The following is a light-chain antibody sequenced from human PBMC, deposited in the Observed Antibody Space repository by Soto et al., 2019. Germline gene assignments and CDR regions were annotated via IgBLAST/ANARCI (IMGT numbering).Light chain of an antibody. CDR1: SSDVGGHKY. CDR3: QSYDSTLSARYV. CDR2: EVS. Sequence: QSALTQPASVSGSPGQSITISCTGTSSDVGGHKYVSWYQHHPGKAPKLMIYEVSNRPSGVSDRFSGSKSGNTASLTISGLQAEDEADYYCQSYDSTLSARYVFGTGTKLTVL. J-gene: IGLJ1*01. V-gene: IGLV2-14*01.